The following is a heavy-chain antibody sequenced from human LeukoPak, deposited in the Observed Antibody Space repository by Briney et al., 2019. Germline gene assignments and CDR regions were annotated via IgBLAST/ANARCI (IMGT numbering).Heavy chain of an antibody. Sequence: GGSLRLSWPASGFTVRNYAIRWVRQAPGEWLEWVSYISGSGFNTYYTDSVKGRFIIFRDNSKNTLYLQMNSLRAADTAVYYCVFSRGGQPYLQIAYWGQGTLVTVSS. CDR2: ISGSGFNT. J-gene: IGHJ4*02. CDR1: GFTVRNYA. CDR3: VFSRGGQPYLQIAY. D-gene: IGHD3-9*01. V-gene: IGHV3-23*01.